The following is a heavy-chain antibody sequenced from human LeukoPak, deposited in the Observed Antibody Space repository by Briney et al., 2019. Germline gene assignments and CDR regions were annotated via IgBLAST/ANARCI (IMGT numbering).Heavy chain of an antibody. CDR2: ISYDGSNK. CDR1: GFTFSSHG. D-gene: IGHD3-10*01. Sequence: QAGGSLRLSCAASGFTFSSHGMHWVRQAPGKGLEWVAVISYDGSNKYYADSVKGRFTISRDNSKNTLYLQMNSLRAEDTAVYYCAKDQWFGGEYFDYWGQGTLVTVSS. V-gene: IGHV3-30*18. CDR3: AKDQWFGGEYFDY. J-gene: IGHJ4*02.